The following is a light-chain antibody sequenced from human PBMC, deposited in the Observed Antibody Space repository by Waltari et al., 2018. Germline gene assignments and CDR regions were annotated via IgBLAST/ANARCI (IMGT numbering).Light chain of an antibody. CDR1: TSNIGAGHD. CDR2: GNN. Sequence: QSVLTQPPSVSGTPGQRVPISCSGSTSNIGAGHDVHWYQHLPGTAPKLLIYGNNNRPPGVPDRFSGSKCGTSASLAITGLQADDEADYFCQSFDNMLSGGVVFGGGTKLAVL. CDR3: QSFDNMLSGGVV. J-gene: IGLJ2*01. V-gene: IGLV1-40*01.